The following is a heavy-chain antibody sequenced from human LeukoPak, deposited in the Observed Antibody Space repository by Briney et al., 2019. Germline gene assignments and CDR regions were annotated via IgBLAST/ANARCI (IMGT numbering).Heavy chain of an antibody. V-gene: IGHV3-7*01. Sequence: GGSVRLSCAASGFTFSSYWMSWVRQAPGKALEGVANIKQDGSEKYYVDSAKGRFTISRDNAKNSLYLQMNSQRAEDTAVYYCARGGYYFGYWGQGTLVTVSS. J-gene: IGHJ4*02. CDR3: ARGGYYFGY. CDR2: IKQDGSEK. CDR1: GFTFSSYW. D-gene: IGHD5-12*01.